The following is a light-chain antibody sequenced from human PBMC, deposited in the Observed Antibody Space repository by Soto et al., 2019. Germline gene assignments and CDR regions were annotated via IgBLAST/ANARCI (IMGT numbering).Light chain of an antibody. V-gene: IGKV3-15*01. CDR2: VAS. CDR3: QHYNNWPPWT. CDR1: QSVSSN. J-gene: IGKJ1*01. Sequence: EIVMTQSPATLSLSPGERATLSCRASQSVSSNLAWYQQKPGQAPRLLIYVASTRATGIPARFSGSGSGTEFTLTISSLQSEDFAVYYCQHYNNWPPWTFGQGTKVEIK.